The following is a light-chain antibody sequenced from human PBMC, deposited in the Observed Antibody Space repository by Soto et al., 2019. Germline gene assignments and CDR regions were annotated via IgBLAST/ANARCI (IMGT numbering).Light chain of an antibody. CDR2: DVT. CDR1: SSDVGGYNY. CDR3: SSYTTSNTRQIV. J-gene: IGLJ1*01. V-gene: IGLV2-14*03. Sequence: QSVLTQPASVSGSPGQSITISCTGTSSDVGGYNYVSWYQHHPGKAPKLIIYDVTNRPSGVSNPFSGSKSGNTASLTISGLQPEDEPDYYCSSYTTSNTRQIVFGTRTKVTVL.